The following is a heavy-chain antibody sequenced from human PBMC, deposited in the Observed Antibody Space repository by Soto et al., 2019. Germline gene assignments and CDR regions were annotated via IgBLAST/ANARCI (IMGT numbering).Heavy chain of an antibody. J-gene: IGHJ4*02. CDR2: ISGYNGNT. V-gene: IGHV1-18*04. D-gene: IGHD3-22*01. CDR3: ASVDYYDSSGYCGY. Sequence: QVQLVQSGAEVKKPGASVKVSCKASGYTFTISGISWVRQSPGQGLEWMGWISGYNGNTDYAQNLQDRVTLTTDASTSSVYMELRSLRSDDTAVYYCASVDYYDSSGYCGYWGQGTLITVSS. CDR1: GYTFTISG.